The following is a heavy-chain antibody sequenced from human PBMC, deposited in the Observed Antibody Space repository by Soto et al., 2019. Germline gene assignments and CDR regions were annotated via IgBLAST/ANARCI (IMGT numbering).Heavy chain of an antibody. CDR2: ITDSGTGT. J-gene: IGHJ4*02. CDR3: AKGLINGRWYAAD. CDR1: GFTFSSCV. Sequence: EVHLLESGGGLVQPGESLRLSCGASGFTFSSCVMSWVRQAPGKGLEWVSCITDSGTGTYYADSVKGRFTISRDNSKNTMYLQMNNLRAEGTGVYYCAKGLINGRWYAADWGQGTLVTVSS. D-gene: IGHD6-13*01. V-gene: IGHV3-23*01.